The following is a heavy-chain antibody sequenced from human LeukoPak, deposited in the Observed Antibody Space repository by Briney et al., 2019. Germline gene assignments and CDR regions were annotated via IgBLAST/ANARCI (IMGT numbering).Heavy chain of an antibody. V-gene: IGHV3-43*02. CDR3: AKGMVPQFYYYYGMDV. CDR1: GFTFDDCA. CDR2: IIVYGLST. J-gene: IGHJ6*02. D-gene: IGHD3-10*01. Sequence: GSLLLSCAAAGFTFDDCAMHGGRPAPGKGLEWVSLIIVYGLSTSYADSLKGRFTISRHNSKTSLYLQMNSLRTEDTALYYCAKGMVPQFYYYYGMDVWGQGTTVTVSS.